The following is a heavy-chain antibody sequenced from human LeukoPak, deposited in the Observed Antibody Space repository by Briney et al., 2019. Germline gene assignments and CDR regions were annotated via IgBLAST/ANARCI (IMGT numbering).Heavy chain of an antibody. CDR2: INHSGST. CDR1: GGSFSGYY. J-gene: IGHJ4*02. CDR3: ASRLPRFDY. D-gene: IGHD4-11*01. Sequence: SETLSLTCAVYGGSFSGYYWSWIRQPPGKGLEWIGEINHSGSTNYNPSLKSRVTISVDTSKNQFSLKLSPVTAADTAVYYCASRLPRFDYWGQGTLVTVSS. V-gene: IGHV4-34*01.